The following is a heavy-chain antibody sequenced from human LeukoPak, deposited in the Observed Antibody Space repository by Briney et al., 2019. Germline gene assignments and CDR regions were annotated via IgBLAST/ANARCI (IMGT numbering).Heavy chain of an antibody. D-gene: IGHD3-10*01. V-gene: IGHV4-39*07. CDR2: IYYSGST. CDR1: GGSISSSSYY. CDR3: ARDKLREGGSGTPVLGVDY. J-gene: IGHJ4*02. Sequence: PSETLSLTCTVSGGSISSSSYYWGWIRQPPGKGLEWIGSIYYSGSTYYNPSLKSRVTISVDTSKNQFSLKLSSVTAADTAVYYCARDKLREGGSGTPVLGVDYWGQGTLVTVSS.